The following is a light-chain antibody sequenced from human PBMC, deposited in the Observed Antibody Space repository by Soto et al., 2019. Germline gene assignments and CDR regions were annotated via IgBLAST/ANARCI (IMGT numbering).Light chain of an antibody. V-gene: IGKV1-27*01. Sequence: DIQMTQSPSSLSASVGDRVTITCRASQGISSSLAWYQHKPGKVPELLIYAASTLHSGVPSRFSGSGSRTDFTLTISSLQPEDVATYYCQEYYSPPFTFGPGTKVNFK. J-gene: IGKJ3*01. CDR2: AAS. CDR3: QEYYSPPFT. CDR1: QGISSS.